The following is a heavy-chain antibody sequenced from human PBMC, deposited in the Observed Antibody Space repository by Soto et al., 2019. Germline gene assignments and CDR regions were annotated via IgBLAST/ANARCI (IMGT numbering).Heavy chain of an antibody. CDR3: AREGYYYDSSGPGGWFDP. Sequence: GGSLRLSCAASGFTFSSYAMHWVRQAPGKGLEWVAVMSYDGSNKYYADSVKGRFTISRDNSKNTLYLQMNSLRAEDTAVYYCAREGYYYDSSGPGGWFDPWGQGTLVTVSS. V-gene: IGHV3-30-3*01. D-gene: IGHD3-22*01. CDR2: MSYDGSNK. CDR1: GFTFSSYA. J-gene: IGHJ5*02.